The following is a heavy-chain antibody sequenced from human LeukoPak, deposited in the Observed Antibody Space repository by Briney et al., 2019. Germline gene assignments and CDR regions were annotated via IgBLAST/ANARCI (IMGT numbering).Heavy chain of an antibody. Sequence: SSETLSLTCTASGGSISSYYWSWIRQPPGKGLEWIGYIYYSGSTNYNPSLKSRVTISVDTSKNQFSLKLSSVTAADTAVYYCARHGPSGSQTRFYAFDIWGQGTMITVSS. CDR3: ARHGPSGSQTRFYAFDI. V-gene: IGHV4-59*08. CDR2: IYYSGST. CDR1: GGSISSYY. D-gene: IGHD1-26*01. J-gene: IGHJ3*02.